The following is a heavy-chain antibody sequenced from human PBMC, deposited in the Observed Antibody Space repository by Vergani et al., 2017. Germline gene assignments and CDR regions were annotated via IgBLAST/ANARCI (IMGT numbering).Heavy chain of an antibody. CDR3: ARRPIVVVVAATHGFDY. D-gene: IGHD2-15*01. Sequence: QVQLQQWGAGLLKPSETLSLTCAVYGGSFSGYYWSWIRQPPGKGLEWIGEINHSGSTNYNPSLKSRVTISVDTSKNQFSLKLSSVTAADTAVYYFARRPIVVVVAATHGFDYWGQGTLVTVSS. CDR1: GGSFSGYY. V-gene: IGHV4-34*01. J-gene: IGHJ4*02. CDR2: INHSGST.